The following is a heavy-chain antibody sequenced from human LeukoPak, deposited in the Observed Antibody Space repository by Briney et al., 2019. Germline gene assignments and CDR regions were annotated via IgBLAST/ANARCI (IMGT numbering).Heavy chain of an antibody. D-gene: IGHD3-3*01. CDR1: GFTFSSYA. Sequence: PGGSLRLSCAASGFTFSSYAMSWVRQAPGKGLEWVSAISGSGGSTYYADSVKGRFTISRDNSKDTLYLQMNSLRAEDTAVYYCAKDLAVSYYDFWSGPSYYFDYWGQGTLVTVSS. CDR3: AKDLAVSYYDFWSGPSYYFDY. J-gene: IGHJ4*02. CDR2: ISGSGGST. V-gene: IGHV3-23*01.